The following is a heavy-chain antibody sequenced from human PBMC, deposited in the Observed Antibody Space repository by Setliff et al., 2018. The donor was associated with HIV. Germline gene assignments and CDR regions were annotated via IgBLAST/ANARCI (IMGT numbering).Heavy chain of an antibody. CDR2: IYSSGTT. Sequence: SETLSLTCTVSGGSIGSGSVYWGWIRQPAGKGLEWIGHIYSSGTTTYNPSLKSRVTISLDTSRNQFSLKVTSVTTADTAVYYCVRDGANWFGPWGQGTLVTSPQ. CDR1: GGSIGSGSVY. CDR3: VRDGANWFGP. J-gene: IGHJ5*02. D-gene: IGHD3-16*01. V-gene: IGHV4-61*09.